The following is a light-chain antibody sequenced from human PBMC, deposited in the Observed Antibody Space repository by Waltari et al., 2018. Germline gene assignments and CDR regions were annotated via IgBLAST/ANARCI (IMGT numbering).Light chain of an antibody. J-gene: IGLJ3*02. Sequence: SALTQPRSVSGSPGQSVTISCTGTTHDLGSYTYVSWYQQHPGKAPKLIILDVTKWPSGVPDRLSGSKSGNTASLTISGLRAEDEAEYYCCSYAGSYTWVFGGGTKLTVV. CDR3: CSYAGSYTWV. CDR2: DVT. V-gene: IGLV2-11*01. CDR1: THDLGSYTY.